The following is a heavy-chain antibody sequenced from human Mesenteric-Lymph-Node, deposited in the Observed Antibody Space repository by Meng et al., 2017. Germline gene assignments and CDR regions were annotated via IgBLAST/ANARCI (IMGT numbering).Heavy chain of an antibody. CDR2: INPNSGGT. CDR3: ARDHQGWQQLPSYYYYGMDV. CDR1: GYTFTGYY. D-gene: IGHD6-13*01. J-gene: IGHJ6*04. Sequence: ASVKVSCKASGYTFTGYYMHWVRQAPGQGLEWMGWINPNSGGTNYAQKFQGRVTMTKDTSISTAYMELSRLRSDDTAVYYCARDHQGWQQLPSYYYYGMDVWARGPS. V-gene: IGHV1-2*02.